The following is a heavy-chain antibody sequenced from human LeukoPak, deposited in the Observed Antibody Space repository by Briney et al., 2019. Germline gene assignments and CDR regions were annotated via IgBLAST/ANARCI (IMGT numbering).Heavy chain of an antibody. CDR2: IWYDGSKK. Sequence: PGRSLRLSCAASGFTFSSYGMHWVRQAPGKGLEWVAVIWYDGSKKYYADSVKGRFTISRDNSKNTLYLQMNSLRDEDTAVYYCARAQDYDSSGYVDGFDIWGQGTMVAVSS. V-gene: IGHV3-33*08. CDR1: GFTFSSYG. CDR3: ARAQDYDSSGYVDGFDI. J-gene: IGHJ3*02. D-gene: IGHD3-22*01.